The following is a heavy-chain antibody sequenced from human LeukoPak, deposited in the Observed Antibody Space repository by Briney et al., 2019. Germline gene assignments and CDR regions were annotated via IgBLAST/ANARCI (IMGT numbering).Heavy chain of an antibody. CDR1: GFTFTTYE. J-gene: IGHJ4*02. V-gene: IGHV3-48*03. D-gene: IGHD2-15*01. CDR3: ATRGGSCYWFDY. CDR2: ISSTGSTI. Sequence: GGSLRLSCAACGFTFTTYEMGWVRQAPGKGLEWLSYISSTGSTIYYADSVKGRFTISRDSAKNSLFPQMNSLRAEDTVVDYCATRGGSCYWFDYWGQGTLVTVSS.